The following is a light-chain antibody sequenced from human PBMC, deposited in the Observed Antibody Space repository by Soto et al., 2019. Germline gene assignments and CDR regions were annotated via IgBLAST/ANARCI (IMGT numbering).Light chain of an antibody. CDR3: AAWDSSLNAGV. J-gene: IGLJ3*02. CDR1: ISNIGNSF. CDR2: ENN. V-gene: IGLV1-51*02. Sequence: QSVLTQPPSVSAAPGQKVTISCSGSISNIGNSFVSWYQQLPGTAPKLPIHENNKRPSGIPDRFSGSKSGTSATLGIAGLQTGDEADYYCAAWDSSLNAGVFGGGTKVTVL.